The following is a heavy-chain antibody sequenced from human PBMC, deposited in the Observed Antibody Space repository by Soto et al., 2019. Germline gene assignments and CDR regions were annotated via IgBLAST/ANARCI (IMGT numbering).Heavy chain of an antibody. D-gene: IGHD3-22*01. CDR2: IKDKPNSYAT. V-gene: IGHV3-73*01. CDR3: TRYYCDSSGYPLLGP. J-gene: IGHJ5*02. Sequence: GGSLRLSCAASGFTFSGSAIHWVRQASGKGLEWIGRIKDKPNSYATAYTASVKGRFTISRDDSKNTAYLQMNSLKTEDTAVYYCTRYYCDSSGYPLLGPWGQGTLVTVSS. CDR1: GFTFSGSA.